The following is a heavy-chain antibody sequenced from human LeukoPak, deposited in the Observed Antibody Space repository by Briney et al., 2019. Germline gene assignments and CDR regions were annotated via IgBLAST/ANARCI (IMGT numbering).Heavy chain of an antibody. J-gene: IGHJ4*02. D-gene: IGHD4-17*01. V-gene: IGHV3-30*02. CDR3: ARDRGDYGDYGGDY. CDR1: GFTFRSYA. CDR2: IRYDGSNK. Sequence: GGSLRLSCAASGFTFRSYAMSWVRQAPGKGLEWVAFIRYDGSNKYYADSVKGRFTISRDNSKNTLYLQMNSLRAEDTAVYYCARDRGDYGDYGGDYWGQGTLVTVSS.